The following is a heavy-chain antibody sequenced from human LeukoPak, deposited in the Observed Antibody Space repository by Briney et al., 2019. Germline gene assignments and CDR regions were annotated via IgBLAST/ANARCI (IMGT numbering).Heavy chain of an antibody. Sequence: GGSLRLSCAASGFTFNSYAMSWVRLAPGKGLEWVSAITGSGGSTYDADSVKGRFTISRDNSKNTLYLQMNSLRAEDTAVYYCAKVIRMAPGKCYFDSWGQGTLVTVSS. D-gene: IGHD5-24*01. CDR1: GFTFNSYA. V-gene: IGHV3-23*01. J-gene: IGHJ4*02. CDR3: AKVIRMAPGKCYFDS. CDR2: ITGSGGST.